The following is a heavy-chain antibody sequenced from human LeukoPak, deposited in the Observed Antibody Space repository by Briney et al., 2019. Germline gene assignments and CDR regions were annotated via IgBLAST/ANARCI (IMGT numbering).Heavy chain of an antibody. D-gene: IGHD2/OR15-2a*01. Sequence: GASLRLSCAASGFTFRNYWMSWVRQAPGKGLEWVANINPDGGKKTYVDSVKGRFTISRDNAKNSLYLQMSSLRVEDTAVYYCASQPAVIDLDCWGQGTLFTVSS. CDR3: ASQPAVIDLDC. CDR1: GFTFRNYW. CDR2: INPDGGKK. J-gene: IGHJ4*02. V-gene: IGHV3-7*01.